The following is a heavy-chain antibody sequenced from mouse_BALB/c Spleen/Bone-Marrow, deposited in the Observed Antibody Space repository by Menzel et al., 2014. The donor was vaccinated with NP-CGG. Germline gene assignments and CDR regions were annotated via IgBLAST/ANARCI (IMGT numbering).Heavy chain of an antibody. D-gene: IGHD2-1*01. V-gene: IGHV1-7*01. J-gene: IGHJ4*01. CDR1: GYTFTSYW. Sequence: VQLQQSGAELAKPGASVKMSCKASGYTFTSYWMYWIKQRPGQGLEWIGYINPSTGYTEYNQKFKDKATLTADKSSNTAYMQLSSLTSEDSAAYYCARKGYGNYHYYAMDYWGQGTSVTVSS. CDR3: ARKGYGNYHYYAMDY. CDR2: INPSTGYT.